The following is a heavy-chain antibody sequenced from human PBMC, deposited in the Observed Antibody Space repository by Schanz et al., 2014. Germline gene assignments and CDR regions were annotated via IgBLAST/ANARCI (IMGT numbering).Heavy chain of an antibody. CDR1: GYTFTTYY. V-gene: IGHV1-18*04. CDR3: ARDGEAAAGCDY. D-gene: IGHD6-13*01. J-gene: IGHJ4*02. Sequence: QVQLVQSGAEVKKPGVSVKVSCKASGYTFTTYYIHWVRQAPGQGLEWMGWISVYHGHTNYAEKVHGRATMTTDTSTSTAYMELRSLISDDTAVYYCARDGEAAAGCDYWGQGTLVTVSS. CDR2: ISVYHGHT.